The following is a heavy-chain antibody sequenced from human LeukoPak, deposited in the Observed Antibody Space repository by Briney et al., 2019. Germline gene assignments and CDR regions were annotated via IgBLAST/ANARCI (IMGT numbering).Heavy chain of an antibody. V-gene: IGHV4-59*08. CDR3: ARHRFGGLRYFDWTHPSHRNWFDP. CDR2: IYYTGST. J-gene: IGHJ5*02. CDR1: GGSISSFY. D-gene: IGHD3-9*01. Sequence: SETLSLTCTVSGGSISSFYWSWIRQPPGKGLEWIGYIYYTGSTNYNSSLKSRVTISVDTSKNQFSLKLSSVTAADTAVYYCARHRFGGLRYFDWTHPSHRNWFDPWGQGTLVTVSS.